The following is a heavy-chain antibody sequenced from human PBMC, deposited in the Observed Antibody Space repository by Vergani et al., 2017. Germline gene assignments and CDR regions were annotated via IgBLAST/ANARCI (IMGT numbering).Heavy chain of an antibody. CDR2: IIPIFGTA. CDR3: AKSVLRYFDWSTRGGDAFDI. D-gene: IGHD3-9*01. J-gene: IGHJ3*02. Sequence: QVQLVQSGAEVKKPGSSVKVSCKASGGTFSSYAISWVRQAPGQGLEWMGGIIPIFGTANYAQKFQGRVTITADESTSTAYMELSSLRSEDTAVYYCAKSVLRYFDWSTRGGDAFDIWGQGTMVTVSS. CDR1: GGTFSSYA. V-gene: IGHV1-69*01.